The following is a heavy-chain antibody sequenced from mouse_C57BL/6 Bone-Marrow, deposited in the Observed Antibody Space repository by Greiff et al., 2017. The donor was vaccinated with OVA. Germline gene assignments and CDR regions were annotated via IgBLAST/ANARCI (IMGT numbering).Heavy chain of an antibody. CDR1: GYTFTGYW. CDR2: INPSNGGT. Sequence: QVQLQQPGTELVKPGASVKLSCKASGYTFTGYWMHWVKQRPGQGLGWIGNINPSNGGTNYNEKFKSKATLTVDKSSSTAYMQLSSLTSEDSAVYYCARGETMVTRIAYWGQGTLVTVSA. CDR3: ARGETMVTRIAY. J-gene: IGHJ3*01. D-gene: IGHD2-2*01. V-gene: IGHV1-53*01.